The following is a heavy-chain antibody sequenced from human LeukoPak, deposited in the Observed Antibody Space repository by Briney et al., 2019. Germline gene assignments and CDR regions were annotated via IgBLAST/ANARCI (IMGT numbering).Heavy chain of an antibody. CDR3: ARQRALVGAMPIGY. CDR1: GRSISSSRYS. D-gene: IGHD1-26*01. J-gene: IGHJ4*02. CDR2: MYYSGST. V-gene: IGHV4-39*01. Sequence: WETLSLTCTVSGRSISSSRYSWGWIRQPRGKGLEWIGSMYYSGSTYYNPSLKSRVTTSVDTSKNQSSLQLSSVTAADTAVYYCARQRALVGAMPIGYWGQGTLVTVSS.